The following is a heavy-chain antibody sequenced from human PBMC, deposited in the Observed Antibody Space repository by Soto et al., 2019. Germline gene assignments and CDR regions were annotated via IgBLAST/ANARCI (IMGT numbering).Heavy chain of an antibody. CDR1: GFTFSSYG. CDR3: VKDFRDIVVVVAATQHWPVGY. V-gene: IGHV3-30*18. J-gene: IGHJ4*02. CDR2: ISYDGSNK. D-gene: IGHD2-15*01. Sequence: PGGSLRLSCAASGFTFSSYGMHWVRQAPGKGLEWVAVISYDGSNKYYADSVKGRFTISRDNSKNTLYLQMNSLRAEDTAVYYCVKDFRDIVVVVAATQHWPVGYWGQGTLVTVSS.